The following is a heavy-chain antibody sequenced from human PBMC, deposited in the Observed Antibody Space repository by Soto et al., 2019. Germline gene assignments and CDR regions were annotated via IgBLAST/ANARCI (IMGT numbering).Heavy chain of an antibody. CDR3: AREYSYGWSGDSLDV. Sequence: SETLSLTCAVVGDSLRGQSWNWIRQSPGKGLEWIGELDQSGGTNYNPSLKSRAIISDDTSKNQFSLTLTSVTAADTAVYYCAREYSYGWSGDSLDVWGQGTTVTVSS. J-gene: IGHJ6*02. D-gene: IGHD5-12*01. V-gene: IGHV4-34*01. CDR1: GDSLRGQS. CDR2: LDQSGGT.